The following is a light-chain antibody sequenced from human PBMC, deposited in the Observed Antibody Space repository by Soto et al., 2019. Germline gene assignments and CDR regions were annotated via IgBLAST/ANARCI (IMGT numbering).Light chain of an antibody. Sequence: IPMTQSPSSLSAAVGDRVTITCQASRFISNSLHWFQQKPGEAPKLLIYDASLLQAGVPSRFSGSGSGIDFTFTISSLQPEDIATYYCLQYDNLPLTFGGGTKVEIK. CDR3: LQYDNLPLT. CDR2: DAS. CDR1: RFISNS. J-gene: IGKJ4*01. V-gene: IGKV1-33*01.